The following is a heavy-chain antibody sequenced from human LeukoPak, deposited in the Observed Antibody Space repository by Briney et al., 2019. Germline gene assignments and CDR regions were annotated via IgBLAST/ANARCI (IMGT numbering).Heavy chain of an antibody. V-gene: IGHV1-18*01. D-gene: IGHD3-3*02. J-gene: IGHJ4*02. CDR1: GYTFTSYG. CDR2: ISAYNGNT. CDR3: AKRINRAFLEWLTPFDY. Sequence: ASVKVSCKASGYTFTSYGISWVRQAPGQGLEWMGWISAYNGNTNYAQKLQGRVTMTTDTSTSTAYMELRSLRSDDTAVYYCAKRINRAFLEWLTPFDYWGQGTLVTVSS.